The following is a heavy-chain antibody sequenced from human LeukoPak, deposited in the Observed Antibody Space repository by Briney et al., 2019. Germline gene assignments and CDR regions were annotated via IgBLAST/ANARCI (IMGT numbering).Heavy chain of an antibody. CDR1: GFTFSSYW. D-gene: IGHD5-24*01. CDR2: IKQDGSEK. J-gene: IGHJ4*02. CDR3: ARDRGNGYRDY. V-gene: IGHV3-7*01. Sequence: GGSLRLSCEASGFTFSSYWMSWDRQPPGKGLEWVANIKQDGSEKYYVDSVKGRFTISRDNAKNSLYLQMNSLRAEDTAVYYCARDRGNGYRDYWGQGTLVTVSS.